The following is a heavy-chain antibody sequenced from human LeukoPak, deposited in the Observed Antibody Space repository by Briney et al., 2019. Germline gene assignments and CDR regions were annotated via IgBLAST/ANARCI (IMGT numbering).Heavy chain of an antibody. J-gene: IGHJ6*02. CDR2: VNRDGSET. Sequence: GGSLRLSCAASGFAFSSHWMTWVRQVPGRGPEWVANVNRDGSETYYLDSVKGRFTISKDNAKNSLYLQMNSLRAEDPALYHCARNNGMDASGQGNTVIPSS. CDR3: ARNNGMDA. V-gene: IGHV3-7*03. CDR1: GFAFSSHW.